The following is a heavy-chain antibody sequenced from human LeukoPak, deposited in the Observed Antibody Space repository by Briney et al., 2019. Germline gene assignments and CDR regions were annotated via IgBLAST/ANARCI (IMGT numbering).Heavy chain of an antibody. Sequence: AGGSLRLSCAASGWSFGGYAMAWVRQAPGKGLEWISSISGSGATANYADSVRGRFIISRDHSANRLDLQMNSLRVEHAAVYHCAKDRAGYHVKGSDSWGQGTLVTVSS. CDR1: GWSFGGYA. CDR3: AKDRAGYHVKGSDS. CDR2: ISGSGATA. J-gene: IGHJ4*02. D-gene: IGHD5-12*01. V-gene: IGHV3-23*01.